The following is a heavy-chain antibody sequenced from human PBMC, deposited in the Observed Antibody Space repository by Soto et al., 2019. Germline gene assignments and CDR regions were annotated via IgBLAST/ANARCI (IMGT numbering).Heavy chain of an antibody. CDR1: GGSISSSSYY. V-gene: IGHV4-39*01. Sequence: QLQLQESGPGLVKPSETLSLTCTVSGGSISSSSYYWGWIRQPPGKGLEWIGSIYYSGSTYYNPSLKSRGTLSVDPSKNQVSLKLSSVTAADTAVYYCARRGSGSYSDYWVQGTLVTVSS. CDR2: IYYSGST. J-gene: IGHJ4*02. D-gene: IGHD3-10*01. CDR3: ARRGSGSYSDY.